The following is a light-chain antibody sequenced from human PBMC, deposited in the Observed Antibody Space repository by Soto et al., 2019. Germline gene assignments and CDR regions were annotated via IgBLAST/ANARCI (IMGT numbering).Light chain of an antibody. CDR3: SSYANTNTYV. V-gene: IGLV2-14*01. J-gene: IGLJ1*01. CDR2: EVT. CDR1: SSDVGGYNS. Sequence: QSVLAQPACVSGSPGQSITISCTGTSSDVGGYNSVSWFQQHPDKAPKLVIYEVTHRPSGFSARFSGPKSGTPAFLTISGLQTEDEADYYCSSYANTNTYVFGTGTKVTVL.